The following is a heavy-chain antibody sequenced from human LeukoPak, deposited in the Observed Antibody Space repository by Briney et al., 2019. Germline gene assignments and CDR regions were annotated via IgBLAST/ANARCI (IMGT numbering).Heavy chain of an antibody. J-gene: IGHJ3*02. CDR1: GGSISSGGYS. CDR2: IYHSGST. CDR3: ARVYDAFDI. Sequence: SETLSLTCAVSGGSISSGGYSWSWIRQPPGKGLEWIGYIYHSGSTYYNPSLKSRVTISVDRSKNQFSLKLSSVTAADTAVYYCARVYDAFDIWGQGTMVTVSS. V-gene: IGHV4-30-2*01.